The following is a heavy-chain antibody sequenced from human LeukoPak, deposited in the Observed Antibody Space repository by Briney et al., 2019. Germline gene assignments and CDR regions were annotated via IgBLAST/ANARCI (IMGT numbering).Heavy chain of an antibody. CDR1: GFTFSSYS. Sequence: GGSLRLSCAASGFTFSSYSMNWVRQAPGKGLEWVSSISSSSSYIYYADSVKGRFTISRDNAKNTLYLQMNSLRAEDTAVYYCARVLSSGWYYYGMDVWGQGTTVTVSS. D-gene: IGHD6-19*01. CDR3: ARVLSSGWYYYGMDV. J-gene: IGHJ6*02. CDR2: ISSSSSYI. V-gene: IGHV3-21*04.